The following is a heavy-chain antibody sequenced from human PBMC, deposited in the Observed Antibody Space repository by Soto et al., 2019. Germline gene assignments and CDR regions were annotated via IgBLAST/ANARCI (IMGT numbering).Heavy chain of an antibody. CDR1: GFSLSTSGVG. CDR2: TYLDDDK. D-gene: IGHD4-17*01. CDR3: AHRQRTVYFDY. V-gene: IGHV2-5*02. Sequence: QITLKESGPTLVKPTQTLTLTCTFSGFSLSTSGVGVGWFRQPPGKALEWLALTYLDDDKRYSPSLKSRLTITKDTSKNQVVLTMTNMDPVDTATYYCAHRQRTVYFDYWGQGTLVTVSS. J-gene: IGHJ4*02.